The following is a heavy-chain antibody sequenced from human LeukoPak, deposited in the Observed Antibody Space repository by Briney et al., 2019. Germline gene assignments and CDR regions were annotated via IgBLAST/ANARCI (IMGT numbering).Heavy chain of an antibody. D-gene: IGHD1-26*01. V-gene: IGHV4-38-2*01. Sequence: KPSETLSLTCAVSGYSISSGYYWGWIRQPPGKGLEWVGSIYHSGSTYYNPSLKGRVTISLDTSKNQFSLKLSSVTAADTAVYYCARVVGATLDVWFDPWGQGTLVTVSS. CDR2: IYHSGST. J-gene: IGHJ5*02. CDR1: GYSISSGYY. CDR3: ARVVGATLDVWFDP.